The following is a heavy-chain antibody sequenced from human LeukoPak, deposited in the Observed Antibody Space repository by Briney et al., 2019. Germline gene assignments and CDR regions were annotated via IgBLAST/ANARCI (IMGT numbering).Heavy chain of an antibody. D-gene: IGHD5-24*01. J-gene: IGHJ2*01. CDR2: IIPIFGTA. CDR1: GGTFSSYA. V-gene: IGHV1-69*13. CDR3: AREALEMATIHWYFDL. Sequence: WASVKVSCKASGGTFSSYAISWVRQAPGQGLEWMGGIIPIFGTANYAQKFQGRVTITADESTSTAYMELSSLRSEDTAVYYCAREALEMATIHWYFDLWGRGALVTVSS.